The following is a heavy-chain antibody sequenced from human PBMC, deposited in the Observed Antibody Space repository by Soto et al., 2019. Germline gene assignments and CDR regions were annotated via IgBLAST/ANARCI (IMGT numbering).Heavy chain of an antibody. CDR2: INPNSGGT. D-gene: IGHD6-19*01. CDR3: ARFRGLGIAVPYYYSVMAF. V-gene: IGHV1-2*02. CDR1: GYTFTGYY. Sequence: ASVKVSCKASGYTFTGYYMHWVRQAKGQGLEWMGWINPNSGGTNYAQKFQGRVTMTRDTSISTAYMELSRLRSDDTAVYYCARFRGLGIAVPYYYSVMAFWVHGSTVPVSS. J-gene: IGHJ6*02.